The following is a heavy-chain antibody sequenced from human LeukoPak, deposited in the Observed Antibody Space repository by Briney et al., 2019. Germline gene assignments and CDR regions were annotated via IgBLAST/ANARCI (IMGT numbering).Heavy chain of an antibody. V-gene: IGHV1-69*01. D-gene: IGHD4-23*01. CDR1: GGTFSSYA. CDR3: AREVGYGGNSDAFDI. J-gene: IGHJ3*02. Sequence: ASVKVSCTASGGTFSSYAISWVRQAPGQGLEWMGGIIPIFGTANYAQKFQGRVTITADESTSTAYMELSSLRSEDTAVYYCAREVGYGGNSDAFDIWGQGTMVTVSS. CDR2: IIPIFGTA.